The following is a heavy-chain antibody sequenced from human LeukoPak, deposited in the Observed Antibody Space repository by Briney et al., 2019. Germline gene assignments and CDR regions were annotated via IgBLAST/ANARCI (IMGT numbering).Heavy chain of an antibody. J-gene: IGHJ3*01. V-gene: IGHV3-9*01. CDR3: IKDMGFDLLKDAFHV. D-gene: IGHD3-9*01. CDR1: GFSLDDYA. CDR2: ISWDSGSQ. Sequence: GGSLRLSCVGSGFSLDDYAMHWVRHVPGKGLEWVSSISWDSGSQAYADSVRGRFTISRDNAKNSLYLQMNSLRPEDTAFYYCIKDMGFDLLKDAFHVWGQGTLVTVSS.